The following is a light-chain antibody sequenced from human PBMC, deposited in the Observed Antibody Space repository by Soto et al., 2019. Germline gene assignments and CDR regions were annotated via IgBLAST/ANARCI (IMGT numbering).Light chain of an antibody. Sequence: DIVMTQSPDSLAVSLGERATINCKSSLSVLYSSNNKNYLAWYQQKPGRPPKLLIYWASTRESGVPDRFSGSGSGTDFTLTISSLQAEDVAVYYCQQYYSTLLTFGGGTKVEIK. J-gene: IGKJ4*01. CDR1: LSVLYSSNNKNY. V-gene: IGKV4-1*01. CDR2: WAS. CDR3: QQYYSTLLT.